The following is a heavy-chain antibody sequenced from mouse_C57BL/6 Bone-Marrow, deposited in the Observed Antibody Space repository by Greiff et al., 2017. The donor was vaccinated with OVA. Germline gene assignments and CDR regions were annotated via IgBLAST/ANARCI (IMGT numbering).Heavy chain of an antibody. Sequence: QVQLQQPGAELVKPGASVKLSCKASGYTFTSYWMQWVKQRPGQGLEWIGEIDPSASYTNYNQKFKGKATLTVDTSSSTAYMQLNSLTSEDAAVDYCARWGFAYWGQGTLVTVSA. CDR3: ARWGFAY. J-gene: IGHJ3*01. CDR1: GYTFTSYW. CDR2: IDPSASYT. V-gene: IGHV1-50*01.